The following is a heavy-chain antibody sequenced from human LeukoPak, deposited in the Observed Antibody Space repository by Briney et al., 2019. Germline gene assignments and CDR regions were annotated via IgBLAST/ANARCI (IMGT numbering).Heavy chain of an antibody. D-gene: IGHD6-13*01. CDR1: GFTFSSYG. Sequence: GRSLRLSCAASGFTFSSYGMHWVRQAPGKGVEWVAVISYDGSNKYYADSVKGRFTISRDNSKNTLYLQMNSLRAEDTAVYYCAKAGYSSSWYYFDYWGQGTLVTVSS. CDR2: ISYDGSNK. J-gene: IGHJ4*02. V-gene: IGHV3-30*18. CDR3: AKAGYSSSWYYFDY.